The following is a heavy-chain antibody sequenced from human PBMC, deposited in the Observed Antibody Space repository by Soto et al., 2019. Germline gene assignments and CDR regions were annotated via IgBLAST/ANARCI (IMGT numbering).Heavy chain of an antibody. V-gene: IGHV3-7*01. Sequence: EVQLVESGGGLVQPGGSLRLSCEASGFTFSSYWMSWVRQAPGKGLEGVANINPDGSEKFYVDSVKGRFTISRDNAKNSLYLQMNSLRAEDSAVYYCARDKGYLDYWGQGTLVTVSS. CDR3: ARDKGYLDY. CDR1: GFTFSSYW. CDR2: INPDGSEK. J-gene: IGHJ4*02.